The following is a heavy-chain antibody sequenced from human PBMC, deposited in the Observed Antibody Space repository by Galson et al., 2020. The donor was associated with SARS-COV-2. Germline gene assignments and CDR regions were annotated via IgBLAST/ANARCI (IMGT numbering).Heavy chain of an antibody. J-gene: IGHJ6*02. V-gene: IGHV3-30-3*01. D-gene: IGHD1-1*01. CDR1: GFTFSSYA. CDR2: ISYDGSNK. CDR3: ARDFGNGDLYYYGMDV. Sequence: GESLKISCAASGFTFSSYAIHWVRRAPGKGLEWVAVISYDGSNKYYADSVKGRFTISRDNSKNTLYLQMNSLRAEDTAVYYCARDFGNGDLYYYGMDVWGQGTTVTVSS.